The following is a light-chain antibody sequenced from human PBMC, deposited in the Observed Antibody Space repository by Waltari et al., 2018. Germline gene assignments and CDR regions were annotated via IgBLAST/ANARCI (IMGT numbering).Light chain of an antibody. CDR3: SSYASSTTPL. CDR1: SSDVGGYNY. Sequence: QSALTQPASVSGSPGQSITISCTGTSSDVGGYNYVSWYQQHPGKAPKLMIFDVSDRPSGVSTRFSGSKSGNTASLPISGLQVEDEADYYCSSYASSTTPLFGGGTKLTVL. V-gene: IGLV2-14*03. CDR2: DVS. J-gene: IGLJ3*02.